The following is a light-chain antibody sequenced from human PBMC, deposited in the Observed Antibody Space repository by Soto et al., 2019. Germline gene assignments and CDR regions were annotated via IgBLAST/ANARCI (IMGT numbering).Light chain of an antibody. CDR2: EVS. Sequence: QSALTQPASVSGSPGQSITISCTGTSSDVGRYNLVSWYQQHPGKAPKLMIYEVSKRPSGVSNRLSGSKSGNTASLTISGLQAEDEADYYCCSYAGSSTAVFGGGTQLTVL. V-gene: IGLV2-23*02. J-gene: IGLJ7*01. CDR1: SSDVGRYNL. CDR3: CSYAGSSTAV.